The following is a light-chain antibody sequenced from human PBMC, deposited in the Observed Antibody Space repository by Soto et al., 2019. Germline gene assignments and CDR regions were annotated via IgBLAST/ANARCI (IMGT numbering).Light chain of an antibody. Sequence: EIVLTQYPATMSLSPGERATLSCRASQSVSSYLAWYQQKPGQAPRLLIYDASNRATGIPARFSGSGSGTDFTLTISSLEPEDFAVDYCQQRSNWPPYTFGQGTKLEIK. V-gene: IGKV3-11*01. CDR3: QQRSNWPPYT. CDR1: QSVSSY. CDR2: DAS. J-gene: IGKJ2*01.